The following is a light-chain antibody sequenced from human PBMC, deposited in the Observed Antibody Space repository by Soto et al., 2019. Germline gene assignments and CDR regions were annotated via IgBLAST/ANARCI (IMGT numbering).Light chain of an antibody. Sequence: EIVLTQSPGTLSLSPGERATLSCRASQSVSDSSLAWYQQNPGQAPRLLIYGASTRATGIPDRFSGSGFGTDFTLTISSLEPEDFAVYYCQQYGTSLWTFSQGTKVEVK. CDR3: QQYGTSLWT. CDR2: GAS. CDR1: QSVSDSS. J-gene: IGKJ1*01. V-gene: IGKV3-20*01.